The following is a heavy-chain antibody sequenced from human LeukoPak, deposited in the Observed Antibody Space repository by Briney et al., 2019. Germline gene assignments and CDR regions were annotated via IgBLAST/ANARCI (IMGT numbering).Heavy chain of an antibody. D-gene: IGHD3-3*01. J-gene: IGHJ6*03. Sequence: GGSLRLSCAASGFTFSSYWMSWVRQAPGKGLEWVANIKQDGSEKYYVDSVKGRFTISRDNAKNSLYLQMNSLRAEDTAVYYCAKDRLRITIFGGPNYYMDVWGKGTTVTVSS. CDR3: AKDRLRITIFGGPNYYMDV. CDR2: IKQDGSEK. CDR1: GFTFSSYW. V-gene: IGHV3-7*01.